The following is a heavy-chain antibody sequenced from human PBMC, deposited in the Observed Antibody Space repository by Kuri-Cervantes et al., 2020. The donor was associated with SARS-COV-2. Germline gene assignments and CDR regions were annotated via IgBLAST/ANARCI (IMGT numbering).Heavy chain of an antibody. D-gene: IGHD3-10*01. CDR3: ATRDSGSYYSPTYSPHCFDY. Sequence: SETLSLTCAASGYSISSGYYWGWIRQPPGKGLEWIGSIYHSGSTYYNPSLKSRVTVSVDTSKNQFSLKLSSVTAADTAVYYCATRDSGSYYSPTYSPHCFDYWGQGTLVTVSS. CDR2: IYHSGST. J-gene: IGHJ4*02. CDR1: GYSISSGYY. V-gene: IGHV4-38-2*01.